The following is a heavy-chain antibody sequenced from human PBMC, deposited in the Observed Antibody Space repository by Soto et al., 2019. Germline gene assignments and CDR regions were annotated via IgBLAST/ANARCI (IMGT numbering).Heavy chain of an antibody. J-gene: IGHJ4*02. V-gene: IGHV5-51*01. D-gene: IGHD6-19*01. CDR1: VYILRNYW. CDR2: IQGGESPT. CDR3: ARRFTSSTGLDY. Sequence: PGESLKISCKGSVYILRNYWIGWVRQMPGNGLEWMGIIQGGESPTRYSPSFQGQVTIPMDKSSSTAYRQESSLKGGDTAMYDCARRFTSSTGLDYWGQGTLVTVSS.